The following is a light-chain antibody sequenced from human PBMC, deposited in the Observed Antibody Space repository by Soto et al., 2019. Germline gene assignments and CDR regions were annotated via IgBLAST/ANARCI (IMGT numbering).Light chain of an antibody. CDR1: SSDVGGYNY. CDR2: EVS. J-gene: IGLJ2*01. V-gene: IGLV2-14*01. Sequence: QSALTQPASVSGSPGQSITISCTGTSSDVGGYNYVYWYQQQPGKAPKLLIYEVSNRPSGVSNRFSGSKSGKTAALTISGLQDEDEADYYCSSYTSSSTLAFGGGTKLTVL. CDR3: SSYTSSSTLA.